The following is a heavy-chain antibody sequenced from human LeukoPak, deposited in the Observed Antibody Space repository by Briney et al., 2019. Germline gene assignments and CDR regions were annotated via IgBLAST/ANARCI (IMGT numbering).Heavy chain of an antibody. J-gene: IGHJ5*02. V-gene: IGHV3-23*01. D-gene: IGHD5-12*01. CDR2: ISGGGYTT. Sequence: GGSLRLSCAASGFTFSSHWMHWVRQGPGKGLEWVSSISGGGYTTYYADSVKGRFIISRDNSKNTLYLQMNSLRAEDTAVYYCAKSGPAISGYDPTNWFDPWGQGTLVTVSS. CDR3: AKSGPAISGYDPTNWFDP. CDR1: GFTFSSHW.